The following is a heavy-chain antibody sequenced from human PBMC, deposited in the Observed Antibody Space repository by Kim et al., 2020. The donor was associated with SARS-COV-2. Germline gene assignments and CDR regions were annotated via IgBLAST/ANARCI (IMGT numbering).Heavy chain of an antibody. CDR2: IYHSGRT. D-gene: IGHD3-22*01. CDR3: ARLYDSSGYGAFDI. CDR1: GYSISSSNW. V-gene: IGHV4-28*01. Sequence: SETMSLTCAVSGYSISSSNWWGWIRQPPGKGLEWIGYIYHSGRTYYNRSLKSRVTMSVDTSKNQFSPKLSSVTAVDTAVDYCARLYDSSGYGAFDIWGQG. J-gene: IGHJ3*02.